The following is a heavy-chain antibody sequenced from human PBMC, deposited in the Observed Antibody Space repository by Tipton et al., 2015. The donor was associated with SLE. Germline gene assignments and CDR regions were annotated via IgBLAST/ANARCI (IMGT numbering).Heavy chain of an antibody. D-gene: IGHD3-3*01. CDR2: IYYSGST. J-gene: IGHJ3*02. Sequence: PGLVKPSETLSLTCTVSGGSISSHYWSWIRQPPGKGLEWIGYIYYSGSTNYNPSLKSRVTISVDTSKNQFSLKLSSVTAADTAVYYCARGVAGLEDAFDIWGQGTMVTVSS. CDR3: ARGVAGLEDAFDI. CDR1: GGSISSHY. V-gene: IGHV4-59*11.